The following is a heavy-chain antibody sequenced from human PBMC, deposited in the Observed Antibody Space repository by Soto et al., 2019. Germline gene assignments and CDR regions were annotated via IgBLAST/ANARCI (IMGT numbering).Heavy chain of an antibody. J-gene: IGHJ5*02. Sequence: QVQLAESGGGLVQPGRSLRLSCATSGFVSNDYDIHWVRQAPGKGLAWLASISYDGRNKYYADSVKGRFTISRDNSKNTLSLQINSLGAEDTAVYYCSRGIKGGLDAWGPRTLVTVSS. V-gene: IGHV3-30*03. CDR2: ISYDGRNK. CDR1: GFVSNDYD. D-gene: IGHD2-21*01. CDR3: SRGIKGGLDA.